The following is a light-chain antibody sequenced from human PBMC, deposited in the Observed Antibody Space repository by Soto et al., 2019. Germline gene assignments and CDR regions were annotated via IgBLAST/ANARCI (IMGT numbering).Light chain of an antibody. CDR2: EVT. Sequence: QSALTQPASVSGSPGQSITISCTGTSNDIGAYNYVSWYQHHPGRAPKLIIYEVTNRPSGVSNRFSGSKSGNTASLTISGRRTEDEADYYCSSYTSSSTIYVLATGTKLTVL. CDR3: SSYTSSSTIYV. J-gene: IGLJ1*01. CDR1: SNDIGAYNY. V-gene: IGLV2-14*01.